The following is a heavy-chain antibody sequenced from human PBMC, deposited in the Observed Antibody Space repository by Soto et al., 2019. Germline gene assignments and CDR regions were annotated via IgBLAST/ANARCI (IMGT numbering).Heavy chain of an antibody. Sequence: PSETLSLTCAVSGASISSGGYSWSWIRQPPGKGLEWIGYVYHSGSTYYNPSLKSRVTISLDRSKNQFSLKLTSVTAADTAVYYCARGVPGDYYGMDVWGQGTTVTVSS. J-gene: IGHJ6*02. CDR3: ARGVPGDYYGMDV. V-gene: IGHV4-30-2*01. D-gene: IGHD3-10*01. CDR2: VYHSGST. CDR1: GASISSGGYS.